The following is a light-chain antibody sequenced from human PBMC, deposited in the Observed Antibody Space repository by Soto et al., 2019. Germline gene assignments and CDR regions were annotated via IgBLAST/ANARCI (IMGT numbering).Light chain of an antibody. Sequence: QSALTQPPSASRSPGQSVTISCTGTSSDVGGYHYVSWYQQHPGKAPKLMIHEVTKRPSGVPDRFSGSKSGNTASLTVSGHQGQDEADYYCSSYAGSNNLVFGGGTKLTVL. CDR2: EVT. CDR1: SSDVGGYHY. V-gene: IGLV2-8*02. J-gene: IGLJ2*01. CDR3: SSYAGSNNLV.